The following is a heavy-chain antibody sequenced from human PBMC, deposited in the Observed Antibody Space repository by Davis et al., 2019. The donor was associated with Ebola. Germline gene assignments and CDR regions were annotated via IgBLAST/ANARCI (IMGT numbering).Heavy chain of an antibody. Sequence: ASVKVSCKASGGTFSSYAISWVRQAPGQGLEWMGWISAYNGNTNYAQKLQGRVTMTTDTSTSTAYMELSRLRSDDTAVYYCATNSGGIAAAGKGYYYYGMDVWGQGTTVTVSS. CDR2: ISAYNGNT. D-gene: IGHD6-13*01. CDR1: GGTFSSYA. V-gene: IGHV1-18*01. CDR3: ATNSGGIAAAGKGYYYYGMDV. J-gene: IGHJ6*02.